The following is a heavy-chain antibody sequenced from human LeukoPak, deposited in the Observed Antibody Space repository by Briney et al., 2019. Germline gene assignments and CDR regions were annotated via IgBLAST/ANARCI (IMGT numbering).Heavy chain of an antibody. CDR1: GFTFSSYG. J-gene: IGHJ4*02. V-gene: IGHV3-30*02. CDR2: IRYDGSNK. D-gene: IGHD3-9*01. Sequence: GGSLRLSCAASGFTFSSYGMHWVRQAPGKGLEWVAFIRYDGSNKYYADSVKGRFTISRDNSKNTLYLQMNSLRAEDTAVYYCAKDHDYDILTGYHPYYFDYWGQGTLVTVSS. CDR3: AKDHDYDILTGYHPYYFDY.